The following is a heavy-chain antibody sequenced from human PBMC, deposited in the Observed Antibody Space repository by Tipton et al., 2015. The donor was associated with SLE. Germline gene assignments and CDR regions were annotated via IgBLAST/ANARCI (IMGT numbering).Heavy chain of an antibody. D-gene: IGHD3-3*01. CDR3: ARDPGSYDFWSRAYMDV. V-gene: IGHV3-7*01. Sequence: SLRLSCSASEFTFSDYWMSWVRQAPGQGLEWVANINRNGAEKYIVESVRGRFTVSRDNAENSLYLQMNSLRAEDTAVYYCARDPGSYDFWSRAYMDVWGKGTTVTVSS. CDR1: EFTFSDYW. CDR2: INRNGAEK. J-gene: IGHJ6*03.